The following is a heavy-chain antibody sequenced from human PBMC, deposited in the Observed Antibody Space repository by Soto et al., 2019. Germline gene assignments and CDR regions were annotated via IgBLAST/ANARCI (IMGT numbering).Heavy chain of an antibody. CDR1: GFSFSSYG. J-gene: IGHJ4*02. Sequence: GGSLRLSCAASGFSFSSYGMNWVRQAPGKGLEWVAVIWYDGTNKYYADSVKGRFTISRDDFKSTLYLQMNSLRAEDTAVYYCARDYYKYYDSSGYYRSPAYWGQGTLVTVSS. CDR3: ARDYYKYYDSSGYYRSPAY. D-gene: IGHD3-22*01. V-gene: IGHV3-33*01. CDR2: IWYDGTNK.